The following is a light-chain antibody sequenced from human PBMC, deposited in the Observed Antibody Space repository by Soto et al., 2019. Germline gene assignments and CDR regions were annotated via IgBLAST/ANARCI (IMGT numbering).Light chain of an antibody. J-gene: IGLJ2*01. Sequence: QLVLTQSPSASASLGASVKLTCTLSSGHSSYAIAWHQQQPEKGPRYLMKLNSDGSHSKGDGIPDRFPGSSSGAERYLTISSLQSEDEADYYCQIWGAGSPFGGGTQLTVL. CDR1: SGHSSYA. CDR2: LNSDGSH. CDR3: QIWGAGSP. V-gene: IGLV4-69*01.